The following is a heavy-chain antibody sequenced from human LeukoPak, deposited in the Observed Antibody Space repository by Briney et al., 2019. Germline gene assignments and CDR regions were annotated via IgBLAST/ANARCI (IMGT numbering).Heavy chain of an antibody. CDR3: AKDESLGGLRFGSY. Sequence: GGSLRLSCAASGFTFSSYGMHWVRQAPGKGLEWVAVISYDGSNKCYADSVKGRFTISRDNSKNTLYLQMNSLRAEDTAVYYCAKDESLGGLRFGSYWGQGTLVTVSS. CDR1: GFTFSSYG. J-gene: IGHJ4*02. V-gene: IGHV3-30*18. D-gene: IGHD3-3*01. CDR2: ISYDGSNK.